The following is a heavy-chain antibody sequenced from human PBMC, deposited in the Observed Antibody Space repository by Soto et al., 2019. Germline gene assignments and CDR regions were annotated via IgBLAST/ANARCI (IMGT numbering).Heavy chain of an antibody. CDR2: NFDGANT. D-gene: IGHD3-10*01. CDR3: ASGYFFHSGSYSYLDF. CDR1: GGSLKGFY. J-gene: IGHJ4*02. V-gene: IGHV4-59*01. Sequence: LEGVGPGPAEASEARFRIWTVSGGSLKGFYWDWVREAPGEGPGVVGFNFDGANTNYNPSLKSRVTISLGPSRNQFSLRLSAVTTADTAVYYCASGYFFHSGSYSYLDFWGQGTLVTVSS.